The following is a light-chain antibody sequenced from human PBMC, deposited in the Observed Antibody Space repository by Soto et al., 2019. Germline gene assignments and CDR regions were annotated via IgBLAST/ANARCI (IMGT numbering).Light chain of an antibody. CDR3: ISYTSSSTWV. J-gene: IGLJ3*02. CDR1: SSDVGGYNY. Sequence: QSVLTQPASVSGSPGQSITISCTGTSSDVGGYNYVSWYQQHPGTAPKLMIYEVSNRPSGVSDRFSGSRSGNTASLTISGFQAEDESDYYCISYTSSSTWVFGGGTKLTVL. CDR2: EVS. V-gene: IGLV2-14*01.